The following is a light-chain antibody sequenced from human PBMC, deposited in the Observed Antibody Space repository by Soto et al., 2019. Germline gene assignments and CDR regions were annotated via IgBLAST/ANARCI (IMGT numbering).Light chain of an antibody. CDR1: QSVSSSY. J-gene: IGKJ3*01. V-gene: IGKV3-20*01. Sequence: EIVLTQSPGTLSLSPGERATLSCRASQSVSSSYLAWYQQKPGQAPRLLIYGASSRATGIPDRFSGSGSGTDFTLTISGLEPEDFAVYYCQQYGSLLTFGPGTKVDSK. CDR3: QQYGSLLT. CDR2: GAS.